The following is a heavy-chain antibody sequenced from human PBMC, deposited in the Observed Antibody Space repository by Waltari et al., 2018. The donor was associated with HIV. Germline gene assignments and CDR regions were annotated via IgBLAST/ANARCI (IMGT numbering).Heavy chain of an antibody. J-gene: IGHJ4*02. Sequence: AESGGRLIQPGGSLGLSCTASNFSVSGKHVTWIRQAPGGSLEWVAVIYPDDSTHYADSVKGRFTISRDDSKNTLYLEMNSLRAEDTAVYYCAQDRSDSGSYSLGLLVYWGQGSLVTVSS. V-gene: IGHV3-66*03. CDR1: NFSVSGKH. D-gene: IGHD3-10*01. CDR2: IYPDDST. CDR3: AQDRSDSGSYSLGLLVY.